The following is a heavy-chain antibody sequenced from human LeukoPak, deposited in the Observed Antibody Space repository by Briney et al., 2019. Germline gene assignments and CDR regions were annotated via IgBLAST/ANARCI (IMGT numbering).Heavy chain of an antibody. CDR2: ISGSGAST. CDR3: AGRYDSSGYPLH. CDR1: GFTFSSYA. D-gene: IGHD3-22*01. J-gene: IGHJ4*02. V-gene: IGHV3-23*01. Sequence: PGGSLRLSCAASGFTFSSYAMTWVRQAPRKGLEWVSAISGSGASTYYADSIKGRFTISRDNSKNTLYLQMNSLRAEDTAVYYCAGRYDSSGYPLHWGQGTLVTVSS.